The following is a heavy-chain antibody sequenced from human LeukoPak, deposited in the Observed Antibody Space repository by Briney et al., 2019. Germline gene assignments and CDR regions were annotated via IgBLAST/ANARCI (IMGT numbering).Heavy chain of an antibody. CDR2: ISAYNGNT. J-gene: IGHJ5*02. Sequence: ASVKVSCKASGYTFTSYGISWVRQAPGQGLEWMGLISAYNGNTNYAQKLQGRVTMTTDTSTSTAYMELRSLRSDDTAVYYCASLVRECSSTSCYSWFDPWGQGTLVTVSS. D-gene: IGHD2-2*02. CDR1: GYTFTSYG. V-gene: IGHV1-18*01. CDR3: ASLVRECSSTSCYSWFDP.